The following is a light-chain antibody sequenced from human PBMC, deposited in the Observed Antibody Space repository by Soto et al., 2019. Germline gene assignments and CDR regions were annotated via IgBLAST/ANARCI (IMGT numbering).Light chain of an antibody. CDR1: SSDVGGYDY. J-gene: IGLJ1*01. V-gene: IGLV2-14*01. CDR2: EVS. CDR3: SSYTTSSSYF. Sequence: QSALTQPASVSGSPGQSITMSCTGTSSDVGGYDYVSWYQQHPGEVPKLIIFEVSSRPAWISNRFSASKSGNTASLTISGLQAEDEADYYCSSYTTSSSYFFGTGTKLTVL.